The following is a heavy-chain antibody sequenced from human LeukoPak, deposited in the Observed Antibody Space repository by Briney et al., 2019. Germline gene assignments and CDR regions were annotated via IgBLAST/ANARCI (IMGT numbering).Heavy chain of an antibody. J-gene: IGHJ4*02. CDR1: GFTFSSYS. CDR2: ISSSSSYI. Sequence: GGSLRLSCAASGFTFSSYSMNWVRQAPGKGLEWVSSISSSSSYIYYADSVKGRFTISRDNAKNSLYLQMNSLRAEDTAVYYCARHTVGARFDYWGQGTLVTVSS. CDR3: ARHTVGARFDY. D-gene: IGHD1-26*01. V-gene: IGHV3-21*01.